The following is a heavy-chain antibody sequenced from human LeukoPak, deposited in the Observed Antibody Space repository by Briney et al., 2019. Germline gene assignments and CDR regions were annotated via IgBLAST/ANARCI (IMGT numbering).Heavy chain of an antibody. J-gene: IGHJ4*02. D-gene: IGHD2-21*02. V-gene: IGHV1-46*01. CDR3: ATAGTAYCGGDCYSTIY. CDR1: GYTFTGYY. CDR2: INPSGGST. Sequence: ASVKVSCKASGYTFTGYYMHWVRQAPGQGLEWMGIINPSGGSTSYTQKFQGRVTMTRDTSTSTVYMELSSLRSEDTAVYYCATAGTAYCGGDCYSTIYWGQGTLVTVSS.